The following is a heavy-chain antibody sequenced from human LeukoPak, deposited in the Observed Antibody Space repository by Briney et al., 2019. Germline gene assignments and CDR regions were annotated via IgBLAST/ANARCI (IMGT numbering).Heavy chain of an antibody. J-gene: IGHJ4*02. V-gene: IGHV3-21*01. CDR3: ARDSGSPEGSCAY. Sequence: PGGPLRLSCAASGFTFSGYSMNWVRKAPGKWLQWVSSITSSSSYIYYADSVKGRFTISRDNAKNSLYLQMNSLRAEDTAVYYCARDSGSPEGSCAYWGKGTLVTVST. CDR2: ITSSSSYI. D-gene: IGHD1-26*01. CDR1: GFTFSGYS.